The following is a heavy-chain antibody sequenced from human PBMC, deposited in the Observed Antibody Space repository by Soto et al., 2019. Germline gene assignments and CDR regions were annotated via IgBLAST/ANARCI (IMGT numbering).Heavy chain of an antibody. CDR2: ISDYGRI. Sequence: EVQLVESGGGLVQSGGSLRLACAASGFTFRNYWMHWVRQAPGKGLVWVSRISDYGRINYADSVKGRFTITRDDAKSDLYLQMNNLRAEDTAVYYCARGGVEPFDYWGQGALVTVSS. CDR1: GFTFRNYW. D-gene: IGHD3-3*01. CDR3: ARGGVEPFDY. V-gene: IGHV3-74*01. J-gene: IGHJ4*02.